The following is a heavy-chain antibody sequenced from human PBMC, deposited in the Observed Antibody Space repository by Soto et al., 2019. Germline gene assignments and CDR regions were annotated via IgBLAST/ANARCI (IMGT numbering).Heavy chain of an antibody. Sequence: QVQLQESGPGLVKPSQTLSLTCTVSGGSISSGGYHWSWIRQHPGKGLEWIGYIYYSGSTYYNPSLKSRVTISVDTSKNQFSLKLSSVTAADTAVYYCASTPGSDFWSGYRSHVWGQGTTVTVSS. D-gene: IGHD3-3*01. J-gene: IGHJ6*02. CDR1: GGSISSGGYH. CDR3: ASTPGSDFWSGYRSHV. V-gene: IGHV4-31*03. CDR2: IYYSGST.